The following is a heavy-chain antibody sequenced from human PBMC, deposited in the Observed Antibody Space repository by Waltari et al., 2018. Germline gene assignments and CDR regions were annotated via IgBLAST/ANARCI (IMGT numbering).Heavy chain of an antibody. Sequence: QVQLVQSGAEVKKPGSSVKVSCKASGATFGSYAISWVRQAPGEGLEWMGGIIPIFGTAPNYAQKFQGRLTVTADESTATVYMDLSSLRSDDTAVYYCTRRELGGAFDPWGQGTLVTVSS. CDR2: IIPIFGTAP. J-gene: IGHJ5*02. CDR3: TRRELGGAFDP. D-gene: IGHD3-16*01. CDR1: GATFGSYA. V-gene: IGHV1-69*12.